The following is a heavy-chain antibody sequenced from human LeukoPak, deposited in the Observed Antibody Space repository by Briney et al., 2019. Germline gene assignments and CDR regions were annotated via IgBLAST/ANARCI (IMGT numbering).Heavy chain of an antibody. CDR3: ARADTTGGYYFDY. CDR2: ISSSGSYI. CDR1: GITFTSSS. J-gene: IGHJ4*02. V-gene: IGHV3-21*01. D-gene: IGHD4-17*01. Sequence: GGSLRLSCAASGITFTSSSMTWVRQAPGKGLEWVSSISSSGSYIYFADSLKGRFTISRDNAKNSLYLQMNSLRAEDTAVYYCARADTTGGYYFDYWGQGTLVTVSS.